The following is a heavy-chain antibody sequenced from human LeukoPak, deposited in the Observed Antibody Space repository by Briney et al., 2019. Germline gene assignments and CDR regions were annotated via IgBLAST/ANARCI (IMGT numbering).Heavy chain of an antibody. CDR2: INPNSGGT. CDR1: GYTFTDYY. J-gene: IGHJ3*02. Sequence: ASVKVSCKASGYTFTDYYLHWVRQAPGQGLDWMGWINPNSGGTNYAQKFQGRVTMTRDTSISTAYMELSRLRSDDTAVYYCARDSCSSTSCYQDAFDIWGQGTMVTVSS. D-gene: IGHD2-2*01. V-gene: IGHV1-2*02. CDR3: ARDSCSSTSCYQDAFDI.